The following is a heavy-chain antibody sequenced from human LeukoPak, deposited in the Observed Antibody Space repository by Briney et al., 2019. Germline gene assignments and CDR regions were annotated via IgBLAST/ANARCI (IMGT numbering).Heavy chain of an antibody. V-gene: IGHV3-53*01. CDR2: IYSGDTT. CDR1: GFTVSTNY. CDR3: ARVGYGSGSNYFDY. J-gene: IGHJ4*02. D-gene: IGHD3-10*01. Sequence: GGSLRLSCAASGFTVSTNYMSWVRQAPGGGLECVSLIYSGDTTYYADSVKGRFTISRDNSKNTLYLQMNSLRAEDTAVYYCARVGYGSGSNYFDYWGQGTLVTVSS.